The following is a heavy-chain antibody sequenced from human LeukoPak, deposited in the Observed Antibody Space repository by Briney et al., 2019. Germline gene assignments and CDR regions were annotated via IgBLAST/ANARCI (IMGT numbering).Heavy chain of an antibody. CDR2: FDREDGET. D-gene: IGHD3-16*02. J-gene: IGHJ4*02. V-gene: IGHV1-24*01. Sequence: ASVKVSWKVSGYTLSELSIHWVRQAPGKGLEWMGGFDREDGETFFAQKFQGRVTMTEDTPTDTAYMELSSLRSDDTAVYYCATGIGDYVWGSYRTYFFDCWGQGTLVTVSS. CDR3: ATGIGDYVWGSYRTYFFDC. CDR1: GYTLSELS.